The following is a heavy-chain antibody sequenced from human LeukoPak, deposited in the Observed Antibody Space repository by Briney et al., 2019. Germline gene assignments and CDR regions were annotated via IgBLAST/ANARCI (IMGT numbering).Heavy chain of an antibody. D-gene: IGHD2-15*01. CDR3: ARDSGYCSGGSCYQYY. CDR2: INPNSGGT. V-gene: IGHV1-2*02. Sequence: ASVKVSCKASGYTFTGYYMHWVRQAPGQGLEWLGWINPNSGGTNYAQNFQGRVTMTGDTSISTAYMELSRLRSDDTAMYYCARDSGYCSGGSCYQYYWGQGTLVTVSS. CDR1: GYTFTGYY. J-gene: IGHJ4*02.